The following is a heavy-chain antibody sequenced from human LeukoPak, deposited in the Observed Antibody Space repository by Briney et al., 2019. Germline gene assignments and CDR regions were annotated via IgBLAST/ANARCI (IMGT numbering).Heavy chain of an antibody. D-gene: IGHD1-1*01. V-gene: IGHV1-46*01. J-gene: IGHJ4*02. CDR2: INPSGGST. Sequence: ASVKVSCKASGYTFTSYYIHWVRQAPGQGLEWMGLINPSGGSTNYAQKFQGRVTMTRDTSTSTVYMELSSLRSEDTAVYYCARRVDNGDFDYWGQGTLVTVSS. CDR1: GYTFTSYY. CDR3: ARRVDNGDFDY.